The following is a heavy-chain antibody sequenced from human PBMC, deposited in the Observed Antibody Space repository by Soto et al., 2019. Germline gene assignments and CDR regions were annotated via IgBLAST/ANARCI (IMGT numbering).Heavy chain of an antibody. J-gene: IGHJ6*02. V-gene: IGHV3-30*18. CDR1: GFTFSSYG. CDR3: AKVRRLLVYYSYYYGMDV. CDR2: ISYDGSNK. Sequence: QVQLVESGGGVVQPGRSLRLSCAASGFTFSSYGMHWVRQAPGKGLEWVAVISYDGSNKYYADSVKGRFTISRDNSKNTLYLQMNRLRAEDTAVYYCAKVRRLLVYYSYYYGMDVWGQGTTVTVSS. D-gene: IGHD2-15*01.